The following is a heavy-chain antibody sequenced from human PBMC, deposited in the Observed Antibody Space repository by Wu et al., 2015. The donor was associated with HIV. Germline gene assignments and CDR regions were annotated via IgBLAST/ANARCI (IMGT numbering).Heavy chain of an antibody. J-gene: IGHJ4*02. Sequence: QLVQSGPEVKKPGTSVKVSCKASGFTFTSSAMQWVRQARGQRLEWIGWIVVGSGNTNYAQKFQERVTITRDMSTSTAYMELSRLRSDDTAVYYCARAHMVRGVIISYFDYWGQGTLVTVSS. CDR3: ARAHMVRGVIISYFDY. CDR1: GFTFTSSA. D-gene: IGHD3-10*01. V-gene: IGHV1-58*02. CDR2: IVVGSGNT.